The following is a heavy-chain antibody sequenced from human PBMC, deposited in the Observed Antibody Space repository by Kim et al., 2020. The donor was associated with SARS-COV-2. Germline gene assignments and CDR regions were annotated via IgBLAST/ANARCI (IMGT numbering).Heavy chain of an antibody. CDR2: ISDDGSNK. V-gene: IGHV3-30*04. J-gene: IGHJ3*02. CDR3: ARGRSGYYFDAFDI. CDR1: GFTFSSYA. Sequence: GGSLRLSCAASGFTFSSYAMNWVRQAPGKGLEWVAVISDDGSNKYYADSVKGRFTISRYNSKNTLYLQMNSLRAEDTAVYYCARGRSGYYFDAFDIWGQGTIVTVSS. D-gene: IGHD3-22*01.